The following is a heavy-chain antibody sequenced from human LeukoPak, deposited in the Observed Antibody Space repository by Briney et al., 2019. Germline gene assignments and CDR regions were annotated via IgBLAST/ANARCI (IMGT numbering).Heavy chain of an antibody. CDR2: ISTSSSYI. V-gene: IGHV3-21*01. Sequence: GGSLRLSCTASGFTFSSYSMNWVRQAPGKGLEWVSSISTSSSYIYYADSVKGRFTISRDNARNSLYLQMNTLRAEDTAVYYCAELGITMIGGVWGKGTTVTISS. CDR3: AELGITMIGGV. CDR1: GFTFSSYS. D-gene: IGHD3-10*02. J-gene: IGHJ6*04.